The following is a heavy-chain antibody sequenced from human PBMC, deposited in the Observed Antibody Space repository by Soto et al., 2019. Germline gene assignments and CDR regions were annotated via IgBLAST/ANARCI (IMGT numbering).Heavy chain of an antibody. CDR3: AKDEYYYSRSGYYIFDS. D-gene: IGHD3-22*01. J-gene: IGHJ4*02. V-gene: IGHV3-30*18. CDR2: KSHDGTNK. Sequence: PGGSLRLSCEVSGFTFSAYGMHWVRQAPGKGLEWVAAKSHDGTNKNYGESVKGRFTISRDNSKKTLYLQMNSLRPEDTALYYCAKDEYYYSRSGYYIFDSWGQGTLVTVSS. CDR1: GFTFSAYG.